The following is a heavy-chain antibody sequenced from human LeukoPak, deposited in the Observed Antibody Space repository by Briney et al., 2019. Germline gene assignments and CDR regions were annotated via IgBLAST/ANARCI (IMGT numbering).Heavy chain of an antibody. CDR3: ARGSPLALSLWSGPYYFDY. D-gene: IGHD3-3*01. CDR1: GGSISSHY. Sequence: PSETLSLTCTVSGGSISSHYWSWIRQPPGKGLEWIGYIYYSGSTNYNPSLKSRVTISVDTSKNQFSLKLSSVTAADTAVYYCARGSPLALSLWSGPYYFDYWGQGTLVTVSS. CDR2: IYYSGST. J-gene: IGHJ4*02. V-gene: IGHV4-59*11.